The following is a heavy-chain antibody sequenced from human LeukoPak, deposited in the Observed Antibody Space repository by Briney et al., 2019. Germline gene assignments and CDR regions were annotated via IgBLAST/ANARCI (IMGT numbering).Heavy chain of an antibody. CDR1: GFTFSSYE. V-gene: IGHV3-53*01. D-gene: IGHD5-18*01. Sequence: GGSLRLSCAASGFTFSSYEMSWVRQAPGKGLEWVSVIYSGGSTYYADSVKGRFTISRDNSKNTLYLQMNSLRAEDTAVYYCARTPRGYSYADPEADAFDIWGQGTMVTVSS. CDR3: ARTPRGYSYADPEADAFDI. J-gene: IGHJ3*02. CDR2: IYSGGST.